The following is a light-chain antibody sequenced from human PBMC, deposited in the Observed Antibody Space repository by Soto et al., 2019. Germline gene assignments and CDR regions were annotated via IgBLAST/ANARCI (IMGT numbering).Light chain of an antibody. CDR1: SWHSSYA. CDR3: QTWGTGVV. V-gene: IGLV4-69*01. CDR2: LNSDGSH. J-gene: IGLJ2*01. Sequence: QSVLTQSPSASASLGASVKLTCTLSSWHSSYAIAWHQQQPEKGPRYLMKLNSDGSHSKGDGIPDRFSGSSSGAERYLTLSSLQSEDEADYYCQTWGTGVVFGGGTKLTVL.